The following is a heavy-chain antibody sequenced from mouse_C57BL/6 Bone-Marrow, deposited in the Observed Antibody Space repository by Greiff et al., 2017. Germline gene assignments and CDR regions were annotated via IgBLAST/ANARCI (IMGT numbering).Heavy chain of an antibody. CDR1: GYAFTNYL. CDR2: INPGSGGT. V-gene: IGHV1-54*01. CDR3: ARKGNPHGNYGGAMDY. Sequence: QVQLQQSGAELVRPGTSVKVSCEASGYAFTNYLIEWVKQRPGQGLEWIGVINPGSGGTNYNEKFKGKATLTADKSSSTAYMQLSSLTSEDSAVYFCARKGNPHGNYGGAMDYWGQGTSVTVSS. J-gene: IGHJ4*01. D-gene: IGHD2-1*01.